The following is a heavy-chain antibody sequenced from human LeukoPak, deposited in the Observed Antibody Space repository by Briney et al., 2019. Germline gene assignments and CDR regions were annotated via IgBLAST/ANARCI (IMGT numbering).Heavy chain of an antibody. CDR3: VRGTAYDFDH. D-gene: IGHD2-21*01. CDR2: INPKSGDT. Sequence: ASVKVSCKASGGTFSSYALSWVRQAPGQGLEWMGRINPKSGDTNYAQRFQGRVTMTRDTSISTAYMELSRLTSDGTAVYYCVRGTAYDFDHWGQGTLVTASS. V-gene: IGHV1-2*06. CDR1: GGTFSSYA. J-gene: IGHJ4*02.